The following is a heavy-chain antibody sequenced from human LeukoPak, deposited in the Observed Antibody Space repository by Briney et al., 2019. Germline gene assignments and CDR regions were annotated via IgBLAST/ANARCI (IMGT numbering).Heavy chain of an antibody. D-gene: IGHD4-17*01. V-gene: IGHV4-31*03. CDR1: GGSISSGGYY. CDR2: IYYSGST. Sequence: PSETLSLTCTVSGGSISSGGYYWSWIRQHPGKGLEWIGYIYYSGSTYYNPSLKSRVTISVDTSKNQFSLKLSSVTAADTAVYYCAGDDYGDDEAFDIWGQGTMVTVSS. J-gene: IGHJ3*02. CDR3: AGDDYGDDEAFDI.